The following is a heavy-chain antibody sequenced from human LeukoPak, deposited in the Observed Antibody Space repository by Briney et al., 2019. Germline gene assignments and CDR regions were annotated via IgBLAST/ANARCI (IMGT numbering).Heavy chain of an antibody. CDR1: GGSISGYY. V-gene: IGHV4-4*07. CDR3: ATSQLWSYGLQFDY. J-gene: IGHJ4*02. D-gene: IGHD3-16*01. Sequence: SETLSLTCTVSGGSISGYYWTWIRQPAGKGLEWIGRIYTSGSTNYNPSLKSRATMSVDTSKSQFSLNLKLTSVTAADTAVYYCATSQLWSYGLQFDYWGQGTLVTVSS. CDR2: IYTSGST.